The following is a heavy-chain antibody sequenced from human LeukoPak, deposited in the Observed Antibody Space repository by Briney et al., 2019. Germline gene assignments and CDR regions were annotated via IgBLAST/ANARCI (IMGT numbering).Heavy chain of an antibody. CDR3: ARLRVGATTLYLDY. CDR2: IYYSGST. D-gene: IGHD1-26*01. V-gene: IGHV4-59*08. J-gene: IGHJ4*02. Sequence: PSETLSLTCTVSGGSISSYYWSWIRQPPGKGLEWIGYIYYSGSTNYNPSLKSRVTMSVDTSKTQFSLKLSSVTAADTAVYYCARLRVGATTLYLDYWGQGTLVTVSS. CDR1: GGSISSYY.